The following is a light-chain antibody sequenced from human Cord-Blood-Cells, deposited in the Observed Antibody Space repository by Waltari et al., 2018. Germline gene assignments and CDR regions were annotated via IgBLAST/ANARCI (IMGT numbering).Light chain of an antibody. CDR3: QQHSNWPT. J-gene: IGKJ1*01. Sequence: EIVLTQSPATLSLSPGERATLACRASQSVSSYLAWYQQKPGQAPRLLIYDASNEATGIAARFSGSGSGTDFTLTISSLEPEYFAVYYCQQHSNWPTFGQGTKVEIK. V-gene: IGKV3-11*01. CDR2: DAS. CDR1: QSVSSY.